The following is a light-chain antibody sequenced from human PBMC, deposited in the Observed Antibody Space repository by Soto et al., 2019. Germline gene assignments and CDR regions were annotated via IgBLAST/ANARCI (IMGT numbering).Light chain of an antibody. CDR2: GAS. CDR3: QQYDVWPVVT. Sequence: EKVMTQSPATLSVSPGERVTLSCRASQSVGTKLAWYQQKPGQAPRLLIYGASTRATGVQARFSGSGSGTEFTLTISSLQSEDLGLYYCQQYDVWPVVTFGGGTKVEIK. J-gene: IGKJ4*02. CDR1: QSVGTK. V-gene: IGKV3-15*01.